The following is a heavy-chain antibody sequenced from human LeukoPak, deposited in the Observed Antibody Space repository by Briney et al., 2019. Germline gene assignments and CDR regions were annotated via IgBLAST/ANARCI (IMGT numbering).Heavy chain of an antibody. Sequence: SETLSLTCAVYGGSFSGYYWSWIRQPPGKGLEWIGEINHSGSTNYNPSLKSRVTISVDTSKNQFSLKLSSVTAADTAAYYCARVTRDYDSSGYTGPNDYWGQGTLVTVSS. D-gene: IGHD3-22*01. CDR2: INHSGST. CDR3: ARVTRDYDSSGYTGPNDY. V-gene: IGHV4-34*01. CDR1: GGSFSGYY. J-gene: IGHJ4*02.